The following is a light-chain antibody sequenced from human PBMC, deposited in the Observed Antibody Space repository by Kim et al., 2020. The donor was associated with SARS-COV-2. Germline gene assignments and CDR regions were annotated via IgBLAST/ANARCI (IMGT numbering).Light chain of an antibody. V-gene: IGLV3-21*04. CDR3: QVWDSSSDHWV. Sequence: SYELTQPPSVSVAPGKTARITCWGNNIGSKSVHWYQQKPGQAPVLVIYYDSDRPSGIPERFSGSNSGNTATLTISRVEAGDEVDYYCQVWDSSSDHWVFG. CDR1: NIGSKS. CDR2: YDS. J-gene: IGLJ3*02.